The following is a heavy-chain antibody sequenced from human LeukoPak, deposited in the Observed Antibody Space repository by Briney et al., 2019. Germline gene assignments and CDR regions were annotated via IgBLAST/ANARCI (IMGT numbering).Heavy chain of an antibody. D-gene: IGHD3-22*01. Sequence: ASVKVSCKASGGTFISYAISWVRQAPGQGGERMGGIIPIFGIANYAQKFQGRVTITADKSTSTAYMELSSLRSEDTAVYYCARDYYDSSGPPLDYWGQGTLVTVSS. CDR2: IIPIFGIA. J-gene: IGHJ4*02. CDR1: GGTFISYA. V-gene: IGHV1-69*10. CDR3: ARDYYDSSGPPLDY.